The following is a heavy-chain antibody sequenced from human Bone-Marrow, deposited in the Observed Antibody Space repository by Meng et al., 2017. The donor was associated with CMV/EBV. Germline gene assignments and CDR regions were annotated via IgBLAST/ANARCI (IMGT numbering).Heavy chain of an antibody. V-gene: IGHV3-23*01. CDR2: ISNGGGST. J-gene: IGHJ4*02. Sequence: GGSLRLSYAASGFSFSDSAMSWVRQAPTKGLEWVSAISNGGGSTFYADSVKGRFIISRDNSKNTVHLQMNSLRVEDTAIYYCAKEGVYDFWSWGQGTVVTVSS. CDR1: GFSFSDSA. CDR3: AKEGVYDFWS. D-gene: IGHD3-3*01.